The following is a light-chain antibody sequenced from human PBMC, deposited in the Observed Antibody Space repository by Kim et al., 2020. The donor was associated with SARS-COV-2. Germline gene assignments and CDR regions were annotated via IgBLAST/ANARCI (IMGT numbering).Light chain of an antibody. CDR3: QQSDSLPPT. CDR1: QDINNN. Sequence: SASVGDRFTITCRASQDINNNLNWYQRKPGKAPKLLISDTSNLETGVPSRFSGSGSGTDFTFTISSLQPEDIATYYCQQSDSLPPTFGQGTKLEI. V-gene: IGKV1-33*01. J-gene: IGKJ2*01. CDR2: DTS.